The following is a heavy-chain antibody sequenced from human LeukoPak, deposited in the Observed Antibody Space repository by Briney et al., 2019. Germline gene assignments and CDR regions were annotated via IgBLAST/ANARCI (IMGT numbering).Heavy chain of an antibody. CDR2: VFYSGST. J-gene: IGHJ4*02. V-gene: IGHV4-61*01. CDR3: ARDPGFGEIY. Sequence: SETLSLTCTVSGGSVSSGSYYWSWIQQPPGKGLEWIGYVFYSGSTNYNPSLKSRVTISVDTSKNQFSLKLSSVTAADTAVYCCARDPGFGEIYWGQGTLVTVSS. CDR1: GGSVSSGSYY. D-gene: IGHD3-10*01.